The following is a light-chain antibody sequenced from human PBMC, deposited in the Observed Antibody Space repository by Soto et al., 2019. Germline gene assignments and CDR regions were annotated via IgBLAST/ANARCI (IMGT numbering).Light chain of an antibody. J-gene: IGKJ4*01. V-gene: IGKV3-15*01. Sequence: EIVMTQSPATLSVSPGERATLSCRASQSVRSNLVWYKQKPGQAPRLLIYGASTRATGIPARFSGSGSGTEFTLTISSLQSEDVAVYYCQQYNNWPALTFGGGTKVEIK. CDR2: GAS. CDR1: QSVRSN. CDR3: QQYNNWPALT.